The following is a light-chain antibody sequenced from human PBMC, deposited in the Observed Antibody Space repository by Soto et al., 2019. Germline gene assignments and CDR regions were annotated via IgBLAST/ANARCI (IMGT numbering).Light chain of an antibody. CDR2: EVS. CDR1: SSDVGGYNY. Sequence: QSVLAQPASVSGSPGQSITISCTGTSSDVGGYNYVSWYQQPPGKAPKLIIYEVSNRPSGVSNRFSGSKSGNTASLTISGLQAEDEADYYCGSYTSSSTDVFGTGTKVTVL. J-gene: IGLJ1*01. CDR3: GSYTSSSTDV. V-gene: IGLV2-14*01.